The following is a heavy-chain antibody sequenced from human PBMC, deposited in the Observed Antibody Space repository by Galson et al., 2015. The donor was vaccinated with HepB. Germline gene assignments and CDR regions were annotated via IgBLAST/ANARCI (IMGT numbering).Heavy chain of an antibody. V-gene: IGHV3-9*01. CDR1: GFTFSSYA. D-gene: IGHD6-13*01. J-gene: IGHJ4*02. CDR2: ISWNSGSI. Sequence: SLRLSCAASGFTFSSYAMSWVRQAPGKGLEWVSGISWNSGSIGYADSVKGRFTISRDNAKNSLYLQMNSLRAEDTALYYCAKGAWGAADYFDYWGQGTLVTVSS. CDR3: AKGAWGAADYFDY.